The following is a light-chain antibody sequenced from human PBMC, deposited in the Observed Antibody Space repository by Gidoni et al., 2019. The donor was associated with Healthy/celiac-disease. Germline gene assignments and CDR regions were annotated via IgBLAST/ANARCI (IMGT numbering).Light chain of an antibody. CDR3: QQRSALT. CDR1: QSVSSY. CDR2: DAS. Sequence: EIVLTQSPATLSLSPGERATLSCRASQSVSSYLAWYQQKPGQAHRLLIYDASNRATGIPARFSGSGSGTDFTLTISSLEPEDFAVYYCQQRSALTFGGGTKVEIK. V-gene: IGKV3-11*01. J-gene: IGKJ4*01.